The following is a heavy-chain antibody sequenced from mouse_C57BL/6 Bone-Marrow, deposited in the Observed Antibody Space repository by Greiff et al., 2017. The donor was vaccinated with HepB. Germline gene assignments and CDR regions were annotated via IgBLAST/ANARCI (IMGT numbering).Heavy chain of an antibody. CDR3: ARGGIYGYDEGFAY. Sequence: VQLKESGPGLVKPSQSLSLTCSVTGYSITSGYYWNWIRQFPGNKLEWMGYISYDGSNNYNPSLKNRISITRDTSKNQFFLKLNSVTTEDTATYYCARGGIYGYDEGFAYWGQGTLVTVSA. CDR2: ISYDGSN. V-gene: IGHV3-6*01. CDR1: GYSITSGYY. J-gene: IGHJ3*01. D-gene: IGHD2-2*01.